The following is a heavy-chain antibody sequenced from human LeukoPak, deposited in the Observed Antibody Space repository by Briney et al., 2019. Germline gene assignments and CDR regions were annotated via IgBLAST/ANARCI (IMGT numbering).Heavy chain of an antibody. J-gene: IGHJ6*03. V-gene: IGHV4-4*02. CDR3: ARDPGDHYNYYLMDV. Sequence: SETLSLTCTVSGGSINSINWWTWVRQPPGKGLEWIGEIYHTGNTNYNPSLESRLTISVDRSKNQFSLRLSSVTAADTAVYYCARDPGDHYNYYLMDVWGKGTTVTISS. CDR2: IYHTGNT. CDR1: GGSINSINW. D-gene: IGHD1-14*01.